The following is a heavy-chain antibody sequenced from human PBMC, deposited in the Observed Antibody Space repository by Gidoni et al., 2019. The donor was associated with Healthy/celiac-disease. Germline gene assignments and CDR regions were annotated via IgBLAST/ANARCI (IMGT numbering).Heavy chain of an antibody. J-gene: IGHJ6*03. CDR2: ISSSSSYI. CDR3: ARDPGYYYMDV. V-gene: IGHV3-21*01. CDR1: GLTFSSYS. Sequence: EVQLVESGGGLVKHGGALRLSCAASGLTFSSYSMNWVRQAPGKGLEWVSSISSSSSYIYYADSVKGRFTISRDNAKNSLYLQMNSLRAEDTAVYYCARDPGYYYMDVWGKGTTVTVSS.